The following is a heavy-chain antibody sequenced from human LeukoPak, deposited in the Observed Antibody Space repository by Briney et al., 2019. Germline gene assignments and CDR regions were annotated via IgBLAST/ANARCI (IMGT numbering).Heavy chain of an antibody. V-gene: IGHV4-39*01. Sequence: SETLSLTCTVSGGSISSSSYYWGWIRQPPGKGLEWIGSIYYSGSTYYNPPLKSRVTISVDTSKNQFSLKLSSVTAADTAVYYCAGDGSSSSAANYWGQGTLVTVSS. CDR2: IYYSGST. CDR1: GGSISSSSYY. CDR3: AGDGSSSSAANY. J-gene: IGHJ4*02. D-gene: IGHD6-6*01.